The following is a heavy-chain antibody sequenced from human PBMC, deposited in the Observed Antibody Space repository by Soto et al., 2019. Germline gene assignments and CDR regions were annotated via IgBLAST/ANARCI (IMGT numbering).Heavy chain of an antibody. CDR2: IYYSGST. V-gene: IGHV4-59*08. CDR3: AASSGPSPHYYYGMDV. CDR1: GGSISSYY. Sequence: SETLSLTCTVSGGSISSYYWSWIRQPPGKGLEWIGYIYYSGSTNYNPSLKSRVTISVDTSKNQFSLKLSSVTAADTAVYYCAASSGPSPHYYYGMDVWGQGTTVTVSS. J-gene: IGHJ6*02. D-gene: IGHD3-22*01.